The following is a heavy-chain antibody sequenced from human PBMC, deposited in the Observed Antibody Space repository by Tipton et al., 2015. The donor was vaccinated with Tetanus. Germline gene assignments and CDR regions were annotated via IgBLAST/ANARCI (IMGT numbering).Heavy chain of an antibody. CDR2: MNPNSGKT. D-gene: IGHD2-2*01. V-gene: IGHV1-8*01. Sequence: QFGAEVKKPGASVKVSCKASGYTFTSYGINWVRQATGQGFDWMGWMNPNSGKTASAQKFQGRVTMTTNTSITTAYMELNRLRSEDTAVYYCVSGSSIRHGLDVWGHGTTVAVSS. J-gene: IGHJ6*02. CDR3: VSGSSIRHGLDV. CDR1: GYTFTSYG.